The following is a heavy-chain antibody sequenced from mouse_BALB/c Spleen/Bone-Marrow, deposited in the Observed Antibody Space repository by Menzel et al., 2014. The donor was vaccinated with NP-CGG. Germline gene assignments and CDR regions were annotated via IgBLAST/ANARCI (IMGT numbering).Heavy chain of an antibody. CDR2: IYPGDGDT. J-gene: IGHJ3*01. Sequence: VQLQESGAELARPGASVKLSCKASGYTFTSYWMQWVKQRPGQGLEWIGAIYPGDGDTRYTQKFKGKATLTADKSSSTAYMQLSSLASEDSAVYYCARSEATMILAYWGQGTPVTVSA. CDR1: GYTFTSYW. D-gene: IGHD2-4*01. CDR3: ARSEATMILAY. V-gene: IGHV1-87*01.